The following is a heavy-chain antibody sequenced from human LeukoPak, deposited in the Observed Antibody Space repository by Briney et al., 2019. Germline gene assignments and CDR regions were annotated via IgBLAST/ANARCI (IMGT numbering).Heavy chain of an antibody. J-gene: IGHJ4*02. V-gene: IGHV3-30*04. CDR2: ISYDGSNK. CDR1: GFTFSNYA. D-gene: IGHD2-2*01. Sequence: GGSLRLSCAASGFTFSNYAMHWVRQAPGKGLEWVAVISYDGSNKYADSVKGRFTISRDNAKNSLYLQMNSLRAEDTAVYYCARRYCSSTSCFRLLDYWGQGTLVTVSS. CDR3: ARRYCSSTSCFRLLDY.